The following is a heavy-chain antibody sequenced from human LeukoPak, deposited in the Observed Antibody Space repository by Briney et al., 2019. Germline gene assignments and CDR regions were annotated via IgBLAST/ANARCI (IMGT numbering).Heavy chain of an antibody. V-gene: IGHV4-31*03. Sequence: SETLSLTCNVSGVSVSDGRYYWTWIRQHPGKGLEWIGYKYYSGSAKYNPSLKSRLTISIDTSKNQFSLQLSSVTAADTATYYCATPYCSSISCLDVFNVCSQGTRVTVSS. CDR3: ATPYCSSISCLDVFNV. J-gene: IGHJ3*01. CDR1: GVSVSDGRYY. CDR2: KYYSGSA. D-gene: IGHD2-2*01.